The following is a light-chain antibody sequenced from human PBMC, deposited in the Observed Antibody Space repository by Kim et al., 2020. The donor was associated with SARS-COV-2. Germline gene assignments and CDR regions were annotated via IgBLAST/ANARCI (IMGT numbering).Light chain of an antibody. CDR2: DVS. J-gene: IGLJ1*01. Sequence: QSITISCTGTSSDFGDYNYVSWYQQYPGKAPKLMIYDVSNRPSGVSTRFSGSKSDNTASLTISGLQAEDEADYYCSSYTSSSTLYVFGTGTKVTVL. V-gene: IGLV2-14*03. CDR1: SSDFGDYNY. CDR3: SSYTSSSTLYV.